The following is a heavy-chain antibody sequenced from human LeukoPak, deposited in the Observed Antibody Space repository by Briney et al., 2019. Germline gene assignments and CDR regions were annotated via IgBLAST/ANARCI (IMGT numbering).Heavy chain of an antibody. CDR2: ISRDSRSI. CDR3: AKDGEGQYFGWSEYFFAS. D-gene: IGHD3-9*01. CDR1: GFTFSSYS. J-gene: IGHJ4*02. V-gene: IGHV3-21*04. Sequence: TGGSLRLSCAASGFTFSSYSMNWVRQAPGKGLEWVSSISRDSRSIIDADSVKGRFTISRDNAKNSLYLQMNSLRADDTAVYYCAKDGEGQYFGWSEYFFASWGQGTLVTVSS.